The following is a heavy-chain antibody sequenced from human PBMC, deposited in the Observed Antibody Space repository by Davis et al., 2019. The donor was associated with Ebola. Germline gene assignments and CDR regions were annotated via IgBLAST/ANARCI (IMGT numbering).Heavy chain of an antibody. J-gene: IGHJ4*02. CDR1: GFTFSSYW. V-gene: IGHV3-7*01. CDR3: ARDRGGGSSTSGPGRFDY. D-gene: IGHD2-2*01. Sequence: GGSLRLSCAASGFTFSSYWMSWVRQAPGEGLEWVANINQDGGEKNYVDSVKGRFTISRDNADNSLFLQMNSLRVEETAVYYCARDRGGGSSTSGPGRFDYWGRGTLVTVSS. CDR2: INQDGGEK.